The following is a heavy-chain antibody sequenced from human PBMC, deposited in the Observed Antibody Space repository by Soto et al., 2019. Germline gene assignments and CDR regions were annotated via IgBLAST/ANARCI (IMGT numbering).Heavy chain of an antibody. CDR1: GFTFSSYA. V-gene: IGHV3-30-3*01. CDR2: ISYDGSNK. J-gene: IGHJ4*02. D-gene: IGHD3-3*01. CDR3: ARGRYDFWSGSNYYFDY. Sequence: GGSLRLSCAASGFTFSSYAMHWVRQAPGKGLEWVAVISYDGSNKYYADSVKGRFTISRDNSKNTLYLQMNSLRAEDTAVYYCARGRYDFWSGSNYYFDYWGQGTLVTVSS.